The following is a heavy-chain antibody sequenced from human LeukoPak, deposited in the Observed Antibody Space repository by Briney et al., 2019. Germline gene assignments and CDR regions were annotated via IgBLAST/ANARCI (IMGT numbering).Heavy chain of an antibody. Sequence: ASVKVSCKASGYTFTSYDINWVRQATGQGLEWMGWMNPNSGNTGYAQKFQGRVTMTRNTSISTAYMELSSLRSEDTAVYYCARAKPGYSSGWNGLSDYWGQGTLVTVSS. D-gene: IGHD6-19*01. CDR1: GYTFTSYD. V-gene: IGHV1-8*01. CDR2: MNPNSGNT. J-gene: IGHJ4*02. CDR3: ARAKPGYSSGWNGLSDY.